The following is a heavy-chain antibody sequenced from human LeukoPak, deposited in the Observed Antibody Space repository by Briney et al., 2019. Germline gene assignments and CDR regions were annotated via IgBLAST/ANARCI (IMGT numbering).Heavy chain of an antibody. CDR2: IYYSGST. CDR1: GGSISNYY. J-gene: IGHJ5*02. Sequence: SETLSLTCTVSGGSISNYYWSWIRQPPGKGLEWIGYIYYSGSTNYNPSLKSRVTISVDTSMNQFSLKLTSVTAADTAVYYCARLTSVALWGPGTLVTVSS. CDR3: ARLTSVAL. D-gene: IGHD3-16*01. V-gene: IGHV4-59*08.